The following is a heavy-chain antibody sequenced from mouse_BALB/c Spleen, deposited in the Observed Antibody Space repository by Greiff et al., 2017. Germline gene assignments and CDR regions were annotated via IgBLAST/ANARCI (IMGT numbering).Heavy chain of an antibody. V-gene: IGHV3-6*02. Sequence: EVQLQQSGPGLVKPSQSLSLTCSVTGYSITSGYYWNWIRQFPGNKLEWMGYISYDGSNNYNPSLKNRISITRDTSKNQFFLKLNSVTTEDTATYYCARGMYYYGSSYADYYAMDYWGQGTSVTVSS. CDR1: GYSITSGYY. CDR3: ARGMYYYGSSYADYYAMDY. J-gene: IGHJ4*01. CDR2: ISYDGSN. D-gene: IGHD1-1*01.